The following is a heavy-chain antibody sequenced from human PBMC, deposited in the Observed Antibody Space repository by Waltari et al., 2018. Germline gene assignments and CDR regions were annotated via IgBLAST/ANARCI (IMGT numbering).Heavy chain of an antibody. CDR3: ARTQYYYDSSGYYYGWFDP. V-gene: IGHV4-34*01. J-gene: IGHJ5*02. D-gene: IGHD3-22*01. Sequence: QVQLQQWGAGLLKPSETLSLTCAVYGGSFSGYSWSWIRQPPGTGLEWIGEINHSGSTNYNPSLKSRVTISVDTSKNQFSLKLSSVTAADTAVYYCARTQYYYDSSGYYYGWFDPWGQGTLVTVSS. CDR1: GGSFSGYS. CDR2: INHSGST.